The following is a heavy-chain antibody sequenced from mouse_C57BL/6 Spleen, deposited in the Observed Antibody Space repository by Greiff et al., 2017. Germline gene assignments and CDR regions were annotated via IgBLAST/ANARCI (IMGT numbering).Heavy chain of an antibody. Sequence: LQQPGAELVKPGASVKLSCKASGYTFTSYWMHWVKQRPGQGLEWIGMIHPNSGSTNYNEKFKSKATLTVDKSSSTAYMQLSSLTSEDAAVYYCAREGTGLDYWGQGTTLTVSS. CDR2: IHPNSGST. D-gene: IGHD4-1*01. CDR1: GYTFTSYW. CDR3: AREGTGLDY. J-gene: IGHJ2*01. V-gene: IGHV1-64*01.